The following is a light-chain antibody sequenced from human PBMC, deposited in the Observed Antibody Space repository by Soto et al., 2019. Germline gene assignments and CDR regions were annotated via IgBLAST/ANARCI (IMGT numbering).Light chain of an antibody. CDR2: DDT. CDR1: NIGSKS. Sequence: SYDLTQPPSVSVAPGQTARISCGGNNIGSKSVNWYQQKPGQAPVVVVYDDTDRPSGIPERFSGSNSGHTAILTISGVDAGDEADYYCQVWDRSNEQGVFGAGTKVTVL. CDR3: QVWDRSNEQGV. V-gene: IGLV3-21*02. J-gene: IGLJ1*01.